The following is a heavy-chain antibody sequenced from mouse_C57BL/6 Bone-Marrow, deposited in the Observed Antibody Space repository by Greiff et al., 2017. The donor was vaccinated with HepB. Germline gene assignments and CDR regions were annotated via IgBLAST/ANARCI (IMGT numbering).Heavy chain of an antibody. Sequence: DVKLVESGGGLVQPGESLKLSCESNEYEFPSHDMSWVRKTPEKRLELVAAINSDGGSTYYPDTMERRFIISRDNTKKTLYLQMSSLRSEDTALYYCARPVYYYGSSPFAYWGQGTLVTVSA. V-gene: IGHV5-2*01. CDR3: ARPVYYYGSSPFAY. D-gene: IGHD1-1*01. CDR1: EYEFPSHD. J-gene: IGHJ3*01. CDR2: INSDGGST.